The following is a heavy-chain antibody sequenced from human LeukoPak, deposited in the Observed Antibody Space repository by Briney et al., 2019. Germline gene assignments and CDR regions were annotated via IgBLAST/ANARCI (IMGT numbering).Heavy chain of an antibody. CDR1: GFTFSSYA. J-gene: IGHJ4*02. Sequence: GGSLRLSCAASGFTFSSYAMSWVRQAPGKGLEWVSAISGSGGSTYYADSVKGRFTISRDNSKNTLYLQMNSLRAEDTAVYYCAKLPECGGSCYGDYWGQGTLVTVSS. CDR2: ISGSGGST. CDR3: AKLPECGGSCYGDY. D-gene: IGHD2-15*01. V-gene: IGHV3-23*01.